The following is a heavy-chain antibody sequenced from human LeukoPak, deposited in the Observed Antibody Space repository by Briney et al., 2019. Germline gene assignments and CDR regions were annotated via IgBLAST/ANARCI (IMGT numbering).Heavy chain of an antibody. Sequence: GGSLRLSCAASGFTFSSSAMSWVRQVPGKGLEWVSGISASGGSTYYADSVRGRFTISRDNSKNTLYVQMNSLRDEDTAVYYCANLFCSRTSCYLMDQWGQGTLVTVSS. CDR3: ANLFCSRTSCYLMDQ. CDR2: ISASGGST. J-gene: IGHJ4*02. CDR1: GFTFSSSA. D-gene: IGHD2-2*01. V-gene: IGHV3-23*01.